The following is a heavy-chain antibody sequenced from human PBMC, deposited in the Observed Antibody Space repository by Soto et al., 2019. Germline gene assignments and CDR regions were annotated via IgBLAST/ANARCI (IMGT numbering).Heavy chain of an antibody. CDR1: CGSISGSY. CDR3: ARSVAVPGAHIDY. J-gene: IGHJ4*02. V-gene: IGHV4-59*01. Sequence: PSETLSLTCSFSCGSISGSYWSWIRQSPGKGLEWLGYVYYTGSTNYSPPLRSRVSISVDTSKNEFSLRLSSVTAADTAVYFCARSVAVPGAHIDYWGQGTQVTVSS. D-gene: IGHD6-19*01. CDR2: VYYTGST.